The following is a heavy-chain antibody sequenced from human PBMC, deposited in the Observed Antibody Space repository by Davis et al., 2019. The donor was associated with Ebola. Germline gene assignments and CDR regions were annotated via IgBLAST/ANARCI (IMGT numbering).Heavy chain of an antibody. Sequence: AASVKVSCKASGYTFTGYYMHWVRQAPGQGLEWMGIINPSGGSTSYAQKFRDRVTITRDTSASTSYMELSSLRSEDTAVFYCARGKTVTGTRGLSWFDPRGQGALVTVSS. CDR3: ARGKTVTGTRGLSWFDP. V-gene: IGHV1-46*01. CDR2: INPSGGST. J-gene: IGHJ5*02. D-gene: IGHD6-19*01. CDR1: GYTFTGYY.